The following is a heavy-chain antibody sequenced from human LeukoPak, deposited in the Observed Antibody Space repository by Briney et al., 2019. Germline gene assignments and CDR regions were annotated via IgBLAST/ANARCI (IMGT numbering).Heavy chain of an antibody. Sequence: GGSLRLSCAASGFTFSTYAISWGRQAPGKGLEWVSGSGNGDNTYYADSVKGRFTIYRDNSKSRLSLQMTSLSAEDTALYYCAKTLSSGWSGKYYFDYWGQGTLVSVSS. J-gene: IGHJ4*02. CDR1: GFTFSTYA. V-gene: IGHV3-23*01. CDR2: SGNGDNT. CDR3: AKTLSSGWSGKYYFDY. D-gene: IGHD6-19*01.